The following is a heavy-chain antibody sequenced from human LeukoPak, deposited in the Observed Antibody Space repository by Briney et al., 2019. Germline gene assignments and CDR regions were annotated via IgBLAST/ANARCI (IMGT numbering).Heavy chain of an antibody. J-gene: IGHJ4*02. CDR3: ARMLNGAYDV. CDR2: INPNSGGT. Sequence: GASVKVSCKASGYTFTGPYIHWVRQAPGQGLEWMGWINPNSGGTNYEQNFQGRVTMTRDTSFSTAYMEVSRLRSDDTAVYYCARMLNGAYDVWGQGTLVTVSS. V-gene: IGHV1-2*02. D-gene: IGHD5-12*01. CDR1: GYTFTGPY.